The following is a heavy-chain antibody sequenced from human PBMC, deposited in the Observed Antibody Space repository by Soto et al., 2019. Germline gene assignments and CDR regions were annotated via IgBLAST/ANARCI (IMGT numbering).Heavy chain of an antibody. J-gene: IGHJ4*02. Sequence: QVQLVQSGAEVKKPGASVKVSCKASGYTFTSYGISWVRQAPGQGLEWMGWISAYNGNTNYAQKLQGRVTMTTDTSTSKAYMELRSLRSDDTAVYYCARAPPVTMVRGAQPGLDYWGQGTLVTVSS. CDR3: ARAPPVTMVRGAQPGLDY. CDR2: ISAYNGNT. D-gene: IGHD3-10*01. V-gene: IGHV1-18*01. CDR1: GYTFTSYG.